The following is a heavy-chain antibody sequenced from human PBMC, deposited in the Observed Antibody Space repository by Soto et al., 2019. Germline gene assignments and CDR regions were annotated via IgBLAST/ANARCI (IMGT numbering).Heavy chain of an antibody. D-gene: IGHD2-2*01. V-gene: IGHV3-21*01. CDR3: ARGYCSSTSCYEWGTSYWYLDL. J-gene: IGHJ2*01. CDR2: ISSSSSYI. CDR1: GFTFSSYS. Sequence: EVQLVESGGGLVKPGGSLRLSCAASGFTFSSYSMNWVRQAPGKGLEWVSSISSSSSYIYYADSVKGRFTISRDNAKNSLYLQMNSLRAEDTAVYYCARGYCSSTSCYEWGTSYWYLDLWGRGTLVTVSS.